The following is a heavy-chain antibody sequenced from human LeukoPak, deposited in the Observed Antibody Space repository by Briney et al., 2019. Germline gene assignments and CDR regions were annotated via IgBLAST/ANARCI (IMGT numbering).Heavy chain of an antibody. J-gene: IGHJ4*02. Sequence: GGSLRLSCAASGFTFSSYSMNWVRQAPGKGLEWVSSISSSSSYIYYADSVKGRFTVSRDNARNSLYVQMNSLRVEDTAFYYCARDSGRFRLDYWGQGILVTVSS. CDR2: ISSSSSYI. CDR1: GFTFSSYS. V-gene: IGHV3-21*01. CDR3: ARDSGRFRLDY. D-gene: IGHD6-19*01.